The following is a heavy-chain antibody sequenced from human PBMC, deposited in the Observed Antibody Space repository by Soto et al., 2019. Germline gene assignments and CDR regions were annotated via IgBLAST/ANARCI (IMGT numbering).Heavy chain of an antibody. Sequence: EVQLLESGGGLVQPGGSLRLSCAVSGFTFSNCAMSWVRQAPGKGLEWVSVISGSGGSTFYADSVKGRFTISRDNSKKTLHLQMNSLRAEDTAVYYCAKDSGSSGLFDYWGQGTLVAVSS. J-gene: IGHJ4*02. CDR3: AKDSGSSGLFDY. CDR1: GFTFSNCA. V-gene: IGHV3-23*01. D-gene: IGHD5-12*01. CDR2: ISGSGGST.